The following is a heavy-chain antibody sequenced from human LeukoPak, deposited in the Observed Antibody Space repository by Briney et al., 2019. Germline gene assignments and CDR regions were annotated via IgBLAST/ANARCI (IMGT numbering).Heavy chain of an antibody. V-gene: IGHV4-59*01. CDR3: ARGGEMGYSYGYGWFDP. D-gene: IGHD5-18*01. Sequence: PLETLSLTCTVSGGSISSYYWSWIRQPPGKGLEWIGYIYYSGSTNYNPSLKSRVTISVDTSKNQFSLKLSSVTAADTAVYYCARGGEMGYSYGYGWFDPWGQGTLVTVSS. J-gene: IGHJ5*02. CDR1: GGSISSYY. CDR2: IYYSGST.